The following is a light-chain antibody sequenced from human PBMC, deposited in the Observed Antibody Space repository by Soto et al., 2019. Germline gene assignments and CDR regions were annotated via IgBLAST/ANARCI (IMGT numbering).Light chain of an antibody. CDR2: STF. CDR1: QGINSY. V-gene: IGKV1-9*01. CDR3: QQLHTYPHT. J-gene: IGKJ2*01. Sequence: IRLTQSPSSLSASVGDRVTITCRASQGINSYLAWYQQKPGEAPKLLIYSTFTLQSGVPSRFSGSGFGTDFTLTISSLQPEDFATYYCQQLHTYPHTFGQGTKLEI.